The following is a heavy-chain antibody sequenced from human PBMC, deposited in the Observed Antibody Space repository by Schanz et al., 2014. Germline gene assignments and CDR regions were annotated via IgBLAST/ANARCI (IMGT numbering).Heavy chain of an antibody. J-gene: IGHJ6*02. Sequence: MQLVEPGGGLVQPGGSLRLSCAASGFTFSSSSMNWVRQAPGKGLEWVSAISGGGGTTYYTYAVKGRVTVSRDDSESTLYLQMNSRRAEDTAVYYCAKDGPRGSGSYAADGGMDVWGQGTTVTVSS. CDR1: GFTFSSSS. V-gene: IGHV3-23*04. CDR3: AKDGPRGSGSYAADGGMDV. CDR2: ISGGGGTT. D-gene: IGHD3-10*01.